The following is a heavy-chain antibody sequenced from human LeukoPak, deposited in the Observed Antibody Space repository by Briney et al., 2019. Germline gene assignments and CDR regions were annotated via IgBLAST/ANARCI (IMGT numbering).Heavy chain of an antibody. CDR2: ISWNSGSI. J-gene: IGHJ6*02. Sequence: GGSLRLSCAASGFTFDDYAMHWVRQAPGKGLEWVSGISWNSGSIGYADSVKGRFTISRDNAKNSLYLQMNSLRAEDTALYYCAKNLQQLDYYYYGMDVWGQGTTVTVSS. V-gene: IGHV3-9*01. CDR1: GFTFDDYA. D-gene: IGHD6-13*01. CDR3: AKNLQQLDYYYYGMDV.